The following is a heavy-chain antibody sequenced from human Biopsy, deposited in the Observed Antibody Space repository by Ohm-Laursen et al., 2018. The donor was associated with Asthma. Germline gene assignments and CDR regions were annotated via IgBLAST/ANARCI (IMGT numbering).Heavy chain of an antibody. CDR2: IYYSGTT. Sequence: SDTLSLTCSLSSGSGGYMRSGNYYWGWIRQPPGKGLEWIGSIYYSGTTYYNPSLENRVTVPADTSKNQFSLKLTPVTAADTAVYYCVRGSSSWHHGPFHYYYGLDVWGQGTTATVSS. D-gene: IGHD6-13*01. CDR3: VRGSSSWHHGPFHYYYGLDV. V-gene: IGHV4-39*01. CDR1: SGSGGYMRSGNYY. J-gene: IGHJ6*02.